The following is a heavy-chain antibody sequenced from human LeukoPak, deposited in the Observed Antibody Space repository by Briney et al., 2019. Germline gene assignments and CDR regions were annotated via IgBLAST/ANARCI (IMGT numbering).Heavy chain of an antibody. CDR3: AIPRDDSGLLRFLEWSRLGWFDP. Sequence: GASVKVSCKASGGTFSSYAISWVRQAPGQGLEWMGRIIPIFGIANYAQKFQGRVTITADKSTSTAYMELSSLRSEDTAVYYCAIPRDDSGLLRFLEWSRLGWFDPWGQGTLVTVSS. J-gene: IGHJ5*02. V-gene: IGHV1-69*04. CDR1: GGTFSSYA. CDR2: IIPIFGIA. D-gene: IGHD3-3*01.